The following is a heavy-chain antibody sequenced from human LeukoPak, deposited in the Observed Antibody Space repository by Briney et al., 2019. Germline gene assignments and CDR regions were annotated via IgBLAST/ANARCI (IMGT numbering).Heavy chain of an antibody. CDR2: ISVGGGGT. J-gene: IGHJ4*02. CDR1: GFTFSTYA. CDR3: ANNMGRYYFDY. V-gene: IGHV3-23*01. Sequence: GSLRLSCAASGFTFSTYAISWFRQAPGKGLEWVSSISVGGGGTYYADSVKGRFTISRDNSKNTLFLQMNSLRADDTAVYYCANNMGRYYFDYWGQGTLVTVSS. D-gene: IGHD1-26*01.